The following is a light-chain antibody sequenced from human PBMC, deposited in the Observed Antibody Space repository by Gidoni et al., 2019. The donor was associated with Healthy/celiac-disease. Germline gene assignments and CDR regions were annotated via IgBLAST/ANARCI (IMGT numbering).Light chain of an antibody. Sequence: SSELTQHAAVSVALGQTDRITCQGNSLRSYYASWYQQKPGQAPVLVIYGKYNRPSWIPDRFSGSGSGNTASLTLTGAQAEAEADYYCNSRDSSGNHIVFGGGTKLTVL. V-gene: IGLV3-19*01. CDR1: SLRSYY. CDR3: NSRDSSGNHIV. J-gene: IGLJ2*01. CDR2: GKY.